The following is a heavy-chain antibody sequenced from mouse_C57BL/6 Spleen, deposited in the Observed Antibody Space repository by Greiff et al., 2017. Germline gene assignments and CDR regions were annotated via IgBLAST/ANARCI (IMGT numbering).Heavy chain of an antibody. D-gene: IGHD2-3*01. CDR3: ARDRDGYWYFDV. CDR1: GFTFSSYA. Sequence: EVQLVESGGGLVKPGGSLKLSCAASGFTFSSYAMSWVRQTPEKRLEWVATISDGGSYTYYPDNVKGRFTISRDNAKNNLYLQMSHLKSEDTAMYYWARDRDGYWYFDVWGTGTTVTVSS. J-gene: IGHJ1*03. CDR2: ISDGGSYT. V-gene: IGHV5-4*01.